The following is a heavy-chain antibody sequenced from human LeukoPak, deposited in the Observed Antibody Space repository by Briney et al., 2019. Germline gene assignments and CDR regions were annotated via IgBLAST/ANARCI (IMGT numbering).Heavy chain of an antibody. CDR1: GYTLTELS. D-gene: IGHD3-22*01. V-gene: IGHV1-24*01. CDR3: ATGPHYYDSSGYCW. J-gene: IGHJ4*02. CDR2: FDPEDGET. Sequence: GASVKVSCKVSGYTLTELSMHWVRQAPGKGLEWMGGFDPEDGETIYAQKFQGRVTMTEDTSTDTAYMELSSLRSEDTAVYYCATGPHYYDSSGYCWWGQGTLVTVSS.